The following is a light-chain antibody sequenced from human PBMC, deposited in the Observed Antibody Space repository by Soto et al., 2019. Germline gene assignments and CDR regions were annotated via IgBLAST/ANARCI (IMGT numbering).Light chain of an antibody. CDR3: ATWDDSLSGFVV. Sequence: QSVLTQPPSVSGTHGQRVTISRSGSSSNIGNNFVYWYQHLPGAAPTLVVYSDNHRPSGVPVRFSGSKSGTSASLTISGLRSEDEATYYCATWDDSLSGFVVFGGGTQLTVL. V-gene: IGLV1-47*01. CDR1: SSNIGNNF. CDR2: SDN. J-gene: IGLJ7*01.